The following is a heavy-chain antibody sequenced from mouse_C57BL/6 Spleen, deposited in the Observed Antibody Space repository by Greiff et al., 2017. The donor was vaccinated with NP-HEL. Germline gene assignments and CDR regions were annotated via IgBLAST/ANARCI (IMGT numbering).Heavy chain of an antibody. CDR3: TRVGTTVVAPGWYAMDY. D-gene: IGHD1-1*01. CDR1: GFTFSSYA. CDR2: ISSGGDYI. J-gene: IGHJ4*01. Sequence: EVQLVESGEGLVKPGGSLKLSCAASGFTFSSYAMSWVRQTPEKRLEWVAYISSGGDYIYYADTVKGRFTISRDNARNTLYLQMSSLKSEDTAMYYCTRVGTTVVAPGWYAMDYWGQGTSVTVSS. V-gene: IGHV5-9-1*02.